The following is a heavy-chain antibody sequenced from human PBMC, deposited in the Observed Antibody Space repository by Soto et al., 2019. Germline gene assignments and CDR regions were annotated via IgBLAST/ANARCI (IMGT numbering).Heavy chain of an antibody. Sequence: SVKVSCKASGGTFSSYAISWVRQAPGQGLEWMGGIIPIFGTANYAQKFQGRVTMTRDASTSTAYMELSRLRSDDTAVYYCARTYYDFWSGYLNEAGEADVWGKGPTVTVSS. D-gene: IGHD3-3*01. CDR1: GGTFSSYA. CDR3: ARTYYDFWSGYLNEAGEADV. CDR2: IIPIFGTA. J-gene: IGHJ6*04. V-gene: IGHV1-69*05.